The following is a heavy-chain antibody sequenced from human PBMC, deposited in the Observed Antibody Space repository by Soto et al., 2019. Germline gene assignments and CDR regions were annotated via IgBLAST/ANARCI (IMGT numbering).Heavy chain of an antibody. CDR2: FDLENGET. CDR3: ATEVLRSTQFDH. V-gene: IGHV1-24*01. CDR1: GYTLTELS. Sequence: GASVKVSCKVSGYTLTELSIHWVRQAPGEGLEWMGGFDLENGETIYAQRFQGRVTMTEESSADTHYMELSSLRSEDTAVYYCATEVLRSTQFDHCGPGTRVTV. J-gene: IGHJ4*02. D-gene: IGHD6-13*01.